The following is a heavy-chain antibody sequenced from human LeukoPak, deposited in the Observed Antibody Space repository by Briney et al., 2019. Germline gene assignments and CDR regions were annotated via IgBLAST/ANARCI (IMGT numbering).Heavy chain of an antibody. CDR3: AKSSSYYDSRGYCSPDYFDY. Sequence: GGSLRLSCAASGFTFSSYAMHWVRQAPGRGLEWVAVISYDGSNKYYTHSVNGRFTISRDNSKNTLYLQMNSLRAEDKAVYYCAKSSSYYDSRGYCSPDYFDYWGQGTLVTVPS. J-gene: IGHJ4*02. CDR2: ISYDGSNK. V-gene: IGHV3-30*18. CDR1: GFTFSSYA. D-gene: IGHD3-22*01.